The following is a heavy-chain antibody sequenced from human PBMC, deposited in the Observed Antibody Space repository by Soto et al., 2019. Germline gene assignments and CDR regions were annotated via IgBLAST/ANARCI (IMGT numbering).Heavy chain of an antibody. V-gene: IGHV4-39*01. CDR1: GASIANSNDY. J-gene: IGHJ4*02. Sequence: QLHLRESGPGLVKPSETLSLTCTVSGASIANSNDYWGWVRQPPGQGLASIGIIHSGGSAYYDPSLKSRVTISVDTSNNNFSLKLTSVTAADTAVYYCARRKTGTGVDYWGQGTLVTVSS. CDR3: ARRKTGTGVDY. CDR2: IHSGGSA. D-gene: IGHD1-7*01.